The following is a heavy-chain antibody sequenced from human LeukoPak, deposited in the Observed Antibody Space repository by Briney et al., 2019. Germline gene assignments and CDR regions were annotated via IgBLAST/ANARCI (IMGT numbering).Heavy chain of an antibody. CDR1: GGTFSSYA. D-gene: IGHD3-10*01. J-gene: IGHJ6*03. CDR3: ARDRYFDYYGSGSYLKGYMDV. V-gene: IGHV1-69*06. Sequence: SVKVSCKASGGTFSSYAISWVRQAPGQGLEWMGGIIPIFGTASYAQKFQGRVTITADKSTSTAYMELSSLRSGDTAVYYCARDRYFDYYGSGSYLKGYMDVWGKGTTVTVSS. CDR2: IIPIFGTA.